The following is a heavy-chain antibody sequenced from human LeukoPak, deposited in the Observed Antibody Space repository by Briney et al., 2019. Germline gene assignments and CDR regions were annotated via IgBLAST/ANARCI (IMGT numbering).Heavy chain of an antibody. D-gene: IGHD1/OR15-1a*01. CDR2: IYYSGSN. CDR3: AIIGGTPLGSFDI. V-gene: IGHV4-59*01. Sequence: SETLPLTCTVSGGSISSYYWSWFRQPPGKGLEWIGYIYYSGSNNYNSALKSQVTISADTSKNQFSLKLSSVTAADTAVYYCAIIGGTPLGSFDIWSQGTMVTVSS. J-gene: IGHJ3*02. CDR1: GGSISSYY.